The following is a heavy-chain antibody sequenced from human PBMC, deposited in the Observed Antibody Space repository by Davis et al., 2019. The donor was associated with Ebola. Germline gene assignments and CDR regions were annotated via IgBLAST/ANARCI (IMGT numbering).Heavy chain of an antibody. J-gene: IGHJ6*02. V-gene: IGHV3-21*01. CDR1: GFTFSSYS. D-gene: IGHD2-15*01. CDR3: ARDRGYCSGGSCYSGLFSSMDV. CDR2: ISSSSSYI. Sequence: GESLKISCAASGFTFSSYSMNWVRQAPGKGLEWVSSISSSSSYIYYADSVKGRFTISRDNAKNSLYLQMNSLRAEDTAVYYCARDRGYCSGGSCYSGLFSSMDVWGQGTTVTVSS.